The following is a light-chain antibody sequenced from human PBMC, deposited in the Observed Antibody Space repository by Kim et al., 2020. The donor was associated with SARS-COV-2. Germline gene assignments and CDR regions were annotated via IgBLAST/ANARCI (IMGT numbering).Light chain of an antibody. V-gene: IGKV3-20*01. J-gene: IGKJ4*01. CDR3: HQYGGSL. CDR2: GAS. CDR1: QSVSSSY. Sequence: EIVLTQSPGTLSLSPGERVTLSCRASQSVSSSYLAWYQQKPGQAPRLLIYGASSRATGIPDRFSGSGFGTDFTLTISRLEPEDFAVYYCHQYGGSLFGGGTKVDIK.